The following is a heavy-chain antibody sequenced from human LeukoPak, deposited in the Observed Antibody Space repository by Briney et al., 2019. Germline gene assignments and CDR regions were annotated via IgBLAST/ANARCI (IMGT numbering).Heavy chain of an antibody. V-gene: IGHV3-23*01. CDR3: AKAINPTYYYGSGTLRPWDLLFQH. CDR1: GFTFSSYA. D-gene: IGHD3-10*01. CDR2: ISGRGGST. J-gene: IGHJ1*01. Sequence: GGSLRLSCAASGFTFSSYAMSWVRQAPGKGLEWVSAISGRGGSTYYADSVKGRFTISRDNSKNTLYLQMNSLRAEDTAVYYCAKAINPTYYYGSGTLRPWDLLFQHWGQGTLVTVSS.